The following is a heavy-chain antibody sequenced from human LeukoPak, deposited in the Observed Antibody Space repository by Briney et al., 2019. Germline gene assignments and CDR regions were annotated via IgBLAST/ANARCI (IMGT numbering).Heavy chain of an antibody. V-gene: IGHV1-2*02. CDR3: ARDFTSSGFGDY. Sequence: VKVSCKASGYTFTGDYMHWVRQAPGQGLEWMGWINPNSGGTNYAQKFQGRVTMTRDTSISTAYMELSRLRSDDTAVYYCARDFTSSGFGDYWGQGTLVTVSS. CDR2: INPNSGGT. D-gene: IGHD3-10*01. CDR1: GYTFTGDY. J-gene: IGHJ4*02.